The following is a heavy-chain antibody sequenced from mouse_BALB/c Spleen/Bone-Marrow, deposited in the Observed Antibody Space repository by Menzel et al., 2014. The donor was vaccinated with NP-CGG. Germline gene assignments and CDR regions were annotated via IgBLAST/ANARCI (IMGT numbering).Heavy chain of an antibody. D-gene: IGHD1-2*01. Sequence: QVQLQQPGPKLGKPGVSVRISCKGSGYTFTDYAMHWVKQSHAKSLEWIGVISTYSGITNYNQKFKGKATMTVDKSSSTAYMELARLTSEDSAIYYCARRPTATRAMDCWGQGTSVTVSS. J-gene: IGHJ4*01. CDR3: ARRPTATRAMDC. CDR1: GYTFTDYA. CDR2: ISTYSGIT. V-gene: IGHV1-67*01.